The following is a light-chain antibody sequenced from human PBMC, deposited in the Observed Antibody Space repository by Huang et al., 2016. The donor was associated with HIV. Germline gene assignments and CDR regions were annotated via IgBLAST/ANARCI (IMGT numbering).Light chain of an antibody. CDR1: PSVSSSF. V-gene: IGKV3-20*01. Sequence: EIVLTQSPGTLSLSPGERATLSCRASPSVSSSFLAWYQQRPGQAPGLLIYGASNRATGIPDRFSGSGSGTDFTLTISRLEPEDFAVYYCQQYGSSPTTFGQGTKLEIK. CDR2: GAS. J-gene: IGKJ2*01. CDR3: QQYGSSPTT.